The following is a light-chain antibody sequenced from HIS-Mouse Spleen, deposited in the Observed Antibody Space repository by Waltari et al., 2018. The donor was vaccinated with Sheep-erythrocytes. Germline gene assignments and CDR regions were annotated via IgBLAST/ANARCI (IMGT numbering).Light chain of an antibody. CDR3: AAWDDSLNGPV. V-gene: IGLV1-44*01. J-gene: IGLJ3*02. CDR1: SSNIGSNT. CDR2: RNN. Sequence: QSVLTQPPSASVTPGQRVTISCSGSSSNIGSNTVNWYQHHPGTAPKLLIYRNNPRPSGVPDRFSGSKSGTSASLAISGLQSEDEADYYCAAWDDSLNGPVFGGGTKLTVL.